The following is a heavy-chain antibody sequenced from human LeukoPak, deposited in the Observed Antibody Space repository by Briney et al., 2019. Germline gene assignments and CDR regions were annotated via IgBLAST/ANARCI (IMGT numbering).Heavy chain of an antibody. CDR2: ISPYNGNR. Sequence: ASVKVSCKASGYTFTKYGITWVRQAPGQGLEWMGWISPYNGNRNYAQKLQDRVTMTTDTSTSTAYMELGSLGSDDTAVYYCARGRGMYASSSTTFDYWGQGTLVTVSS. D-gene: IGHD6-6*01. J-gene: IGHJ4*02. CDR3: ARGRGMYASSSTTFDY. CDR1: GYTFTKYG. V-gene: IGHV1-18*01.